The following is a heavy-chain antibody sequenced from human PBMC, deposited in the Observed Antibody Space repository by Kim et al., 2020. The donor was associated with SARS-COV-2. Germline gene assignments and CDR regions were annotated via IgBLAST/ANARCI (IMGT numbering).Heavy chain of an antibody. CDR1: GFTFSSYA. V-gene: IGHV3-30*04. CDR3: ARWARYSGTSLYDYYFDY. CDR2: ISYDGSNK. D-gene: IGHD1-26*01. Sequence: GGSLRLSCAASGFTFSSYAMHWVRQAPGKGLEWVAVISYDGSNKYYADSVKGRFTISRDNSKNTLYLQMNSLRAEDTVVYYCARWARYSGTSLYDYYFDYWGQGTLVTVSS. J-gene: IGHJ4*02.